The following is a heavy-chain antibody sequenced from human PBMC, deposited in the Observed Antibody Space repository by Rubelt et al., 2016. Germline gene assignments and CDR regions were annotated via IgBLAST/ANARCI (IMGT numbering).Heavy chain of an antibody. V-gene: IGHV3-64D*09. J-gene: IGHJ4*02. D-gene: IGHD3-22*01. CDR3: ARTYYYDSSGYYQSYYFDY. CDR2: VTGDGGTT. CDR1: GFTFSIYA. Sequence: SGGNLVQPGGSLRLSCSASGFTFSIYAMHWVRQAPGKGLEYVSAVTGDGGTTWYADSVKGRFTISRDNSESTLYLQMSSLRTEDTAVYYCARTYYYDSSGYYQSYYFDYWGQGTLVTVSS.